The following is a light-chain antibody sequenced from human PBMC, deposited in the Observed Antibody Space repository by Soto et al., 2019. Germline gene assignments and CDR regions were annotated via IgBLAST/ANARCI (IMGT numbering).Light chain of an antibody. Sequence: SYELTQPPSVSVSPGQTASITCSGDKLGDKYACWYQQKPGQSPVLVISEDSKRPSGIPERFSGSNSGNTATLTISGTQALDEADYYCQTWDSSTARVVFGGGTKVTVL. CDR3: QTWDSSTARVV. CDR1: KLGDKY. J-gene: IGLJ2*01. CDR2: EDS. V-gene: IGLV3-1*01.